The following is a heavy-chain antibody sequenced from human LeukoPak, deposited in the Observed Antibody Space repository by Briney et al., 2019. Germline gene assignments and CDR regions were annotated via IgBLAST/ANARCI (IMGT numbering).Heavy chain of an antibody. CDR3: ARGPTVTTDY. J-gene: IGHJ4*02. Sequence: SETLSLTCTVSGGSVSSDNYYWSWIRQPPGKGLEWIGYIFYSGATYYNPSLKSRVTISVETSKNQFSLKLSSVTAADTAVYYCARGPTVTTDYWGQGTLVTVSS. V-gene: IGHV4-61*01. CDR2: IFYSGAT. D-gene: IGHD4-11*01. CDR1: GGSVSSDNYY.